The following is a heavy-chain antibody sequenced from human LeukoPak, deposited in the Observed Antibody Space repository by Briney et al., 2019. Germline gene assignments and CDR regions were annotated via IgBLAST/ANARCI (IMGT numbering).Heavy chain of an antibody. CDR1: GGSISSGGYY. V-gene: IGHV4-30-2*01. J-gene: IGHJ4*02. Sequence: SETLSLTCTVSGGSISSGGYYWSWIRQPPGKGLEWIGYIYHSGSTYYNPSLKSRVTISVDRSKNQFSLKLSSVTAADTAVYYCARVTMVRGVILLDYWGQGTLVTVSS. CDR3: ARVTMVRGVILLDY. CDR2: IYHSGST. D-gene: IGHD3-10*01.